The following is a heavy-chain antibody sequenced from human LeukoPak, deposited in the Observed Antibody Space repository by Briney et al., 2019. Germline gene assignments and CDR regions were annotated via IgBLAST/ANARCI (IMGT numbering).Heavy chain of an antibody. J-gene: IGHJ5*02. CDR3: ARAGGVGVNMIRGVIWDNWFDP. CDR1: GFIFTNYG. CDR2: IISYSGNT. Sequence: GASVKVSCKTSGFIFTNYGISWVRQAPGQGLEWMGWIISYSGNTSYAQNLQGRVTVTTDTSTNTSYMELRSLRSDDTAVYYCARAGGVGVNMIRGVIWDNWFDPWGQGTLVTVSS. D-gene: IGHD3-10*01. V-gene: IGHV1-18*01.